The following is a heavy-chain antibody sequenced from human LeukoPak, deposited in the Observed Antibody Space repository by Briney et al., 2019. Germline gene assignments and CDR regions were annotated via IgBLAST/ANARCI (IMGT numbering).Heavy chain of an antibody. V-gene: IGHV4-31*03. CDR3: ARTDSSGYYGDY. CDR2: IYYSGST. D-gene: IGHD3-22*01. Sequence: SPSQTLSLTCTVSGGSISSGSYYWSWIRQHPGRGLEWIGYIYYSGSTYYNPSLKSRVTISVDTSKNQFSLRLTSVTAADTAVYYCARTDSSGYYGDYWGQGTLVTVSS. J-gene: IGHJ4*02. CDR1: GGSISSGSYY.